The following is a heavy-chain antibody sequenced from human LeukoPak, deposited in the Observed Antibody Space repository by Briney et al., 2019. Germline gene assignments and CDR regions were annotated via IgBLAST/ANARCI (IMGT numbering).Heavy chain of an antibody. J-gene: IGHJ4*02. D-gene: IGHD3-10*01. CDR3: ARGRDYYGSGSYSNFDY. CDR2: INHSGST. CDR1: GGSFSGYY. V-gene: IGHV4-34*01. Sequence: KPSETLSLTCAVYGGSFSGYYWSWIRQPPGKGLEWIGEINHSGSTNYNPSLKSRVTISVDTSKNQFSLKLSSVTAADTAVYYCARGRDYYGSGSYSNFDYWGQGTLVTVSS.